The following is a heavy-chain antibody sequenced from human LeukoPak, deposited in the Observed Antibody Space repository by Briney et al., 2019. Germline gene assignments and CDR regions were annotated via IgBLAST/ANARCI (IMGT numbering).Heavy chain of an antibody. CDR2: IYYSGST. D-gene: IGHD5-24*01. CDR3: ASSRDGYNSADY. J-gene: IGHJ4*02. Sequence: PSETLSLTCTVSGGSISSGDYYWSWIRQPPGKGLEWIGYIYYSGSTYYNPSLKSRVTISVDTSKNQFSLKLSSVTAADTAVYYCASSRDGYNSADYWGKGTLVTVSS. V-gene: IGHV4-30-4*01. CDR1: GGSISSGDYY.